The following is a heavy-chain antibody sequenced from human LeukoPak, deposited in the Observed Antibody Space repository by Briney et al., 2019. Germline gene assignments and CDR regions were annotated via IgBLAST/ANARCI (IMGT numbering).Heavy chain of an antibody. V-gene: IGHV4-39*07. CDR3: ASQDIVATIVY. D-gene: IGHD5-12*01. CDR1: GDSLRKSTFY. J-gene: IGHJ4*02. CDR2: IYYSGGA. Sequence: SETLSLTCTVSGDSLRKSTFYWVWIRQPPGKGLEWIGSIYYSGGADYNPSLQSRVTISVDTSKNEFSLKVRSVTAADTAVYYCASQDIVATIVYWGQGTLVTVSS.